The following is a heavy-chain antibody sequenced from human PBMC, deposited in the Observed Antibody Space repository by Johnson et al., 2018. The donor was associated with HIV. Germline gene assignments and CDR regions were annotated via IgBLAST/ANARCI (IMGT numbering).Heavy chain of an antibody. CDR3: AKVGSGYSSSS. CDR1: GFTFSSYA. D-gene: IGHD6-13*01. Sequence: VQLVESGGGLVQPGGSLRRSCAASGFTFSSYAMSWVRQAPGKGLEWVSTISGSGGSTYYADSVKGRFTISRDNSKNTLYLQMNRLRAEDTAVYYCAKVGSGYSSSSWGQGTMVTVSS. CDR2: ISGSGGST. V-gene: IGHV3-23*04. J-gene: IGHJ3*01.